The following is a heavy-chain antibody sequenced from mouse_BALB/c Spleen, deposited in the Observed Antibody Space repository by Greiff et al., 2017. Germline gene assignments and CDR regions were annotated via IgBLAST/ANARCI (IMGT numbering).Heavy chain of an antibody. V-gene: IGHV7-3*02. CDR3: ARDRGDFDV. CDR1: GFTFTDYY. J-gene: IGHJ1*01. CDR2: IRNKANGYTT. Sequence: EVNVVESGGGLVQPGGSLRLSCATSGFTFTDYYMSWVRQPPGKALEWLGFIRNKANGYTTEYSASVKGRFTISRDNSQSILYLQMNTLRAEDSATYYCARDRGDFDVWGAGTTVTVSS.